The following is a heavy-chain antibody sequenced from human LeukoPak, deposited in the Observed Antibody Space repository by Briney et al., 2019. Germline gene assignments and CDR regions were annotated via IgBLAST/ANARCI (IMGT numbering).Heavy chain of an antibody. CDR3: ARSNSSGRGAFDI. D-gene: IGHD3-22*01. V-gene: IGHV3-21*01. J-gene: IGHJ3*02. Sequence: GGSLRLSCAASGFTFSSYSMNWVRQAPGKGLEWVSSISSSSSYIYYADSVKGRFTISRDNAKNSLYLQMNSLRDEDTAMYYCARSNSSGRGAFDIWGQGTMVTVSS. CDR1: GFTFSSYS. CDR2: ISSSSSYI.